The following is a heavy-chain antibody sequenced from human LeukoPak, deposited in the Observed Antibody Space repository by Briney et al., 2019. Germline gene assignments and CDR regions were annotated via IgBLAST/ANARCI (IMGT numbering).Heavy chain of an antibody. D-gene: IGHD2-8*01. CDR2: IYYSGST. J-gene: IGHJ5*02. Sequence: SETLSLTCTVSGGSISSYYWSWIRQPPGKGLEWIGYIYYSGSTNYNPSLKSRVTISVDTSKNQFSLKLSSVTAADTAVYYCARTGYCTTGVCPKNWFDPWGQGTLVTVSS. CDR1: GGSISSYY. CDR3: ARTGYCTTGVCPKNWFDP. V-gene: IGHV4-59*01.